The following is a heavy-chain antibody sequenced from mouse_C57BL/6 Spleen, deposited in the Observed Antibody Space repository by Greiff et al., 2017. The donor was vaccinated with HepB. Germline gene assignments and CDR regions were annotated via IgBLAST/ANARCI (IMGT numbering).Heavy chain of an antibody. Sequence: QVQLQQPGAELVMPGASVKLSCKASGYTFTSYWMHWVKQRPGQGLEWIGEIDPSDSYTNYNQKFKGKSTLTVDKSSSTAYMQLSSLTSEDSAVYYCARNYGNYGAMDYWGQGTSVTVSS. CDR2: IDPSDSYT. CDR1: GYTFTSYW. V-gene: IGHV1-69*01. CDR3: ARNYGNYGAMDY. D-gene: IGHD2-1*01. J-gene: IGHJ4*01.